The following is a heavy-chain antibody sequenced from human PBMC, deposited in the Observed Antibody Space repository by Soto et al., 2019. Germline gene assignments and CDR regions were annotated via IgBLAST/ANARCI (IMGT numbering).Heavy chain of an antibody. CDR2: ISAYSGKT. J-gene: IGHJ4*02. D-gene: IGHD3-16*01. Sequence: QVQLVQSGGEVKKPGASVKVSCKTSGYTFTTYGISWVRQAPGQGLEWVGWISAYSGKTHNAQKFQGKVTMTTDTSTNTAYLELRSLRSNDTAEYYCARDPYLGDHQYWGQGTVVTVSS. V-gene: IGHV1-18*01. CDR1: GYTFTTYG. CDR3: ARDPYLGDHQY.